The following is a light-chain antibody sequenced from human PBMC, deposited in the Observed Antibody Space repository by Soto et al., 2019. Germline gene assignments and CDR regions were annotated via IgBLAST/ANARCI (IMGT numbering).Light chain of an antibody. Sequence: DIQMTQSPSTLSASVGDRVTITCRASQSISSWLAWYQQKPGKAPKLLIYDASSLESGVPSRFSGSVSGTEFTLTISSLQPDDFATYYCQQYSSYSPTFGQGTKVEIK. V-gene: IGKV1-5*01. CDR2: DAS. J-gene: IGKJ1*01. CDR3: QQYSSYSPT. CDR1: QSISSW.